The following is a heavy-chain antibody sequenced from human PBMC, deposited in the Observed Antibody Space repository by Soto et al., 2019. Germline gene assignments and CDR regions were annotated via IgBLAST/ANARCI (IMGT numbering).Heavy chain of an antibody. CDR2: IYNDGTT. D-gene: IGHD3-10*01. V-gene: IGHV3-53*01. J-gene: IGHJ6*02. Sequence: EVRLEESGGGLIQPGGSLRLSCTAYGLGVRNNYMSWVRQAPGMGLEWVSVIYNDGTTYYADSVKGRFTLSRDTSKNTLSLQMDSLRAEDTAVYYCVRPLPSGRNYGMAVWGQGTTFTVSS. CDR3: VRPLPSGRNYGMAV. CDR1: GLGVRNNY.